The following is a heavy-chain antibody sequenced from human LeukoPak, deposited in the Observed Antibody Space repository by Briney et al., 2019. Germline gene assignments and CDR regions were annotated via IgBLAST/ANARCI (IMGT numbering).Heavy chain of an antibody. CDR3: AKDGSSGSYEY. CDR2: ISYDGSNK. V-gene: IGHV3-30*18. Sequence: GGSLRLSCAASGFTFSSYGMHWVRQAPGKGLEWVAVISYDGSNKYYADSVKGRFTISRDNSKNTLYLQMNSLRAEGTAVYYCAKDGSSGSYEYWGQGTLVTVSS. D-gene: IGHD1-26*01. J-gene: IGHJ4*02. CDR1: GFTFSSYG.